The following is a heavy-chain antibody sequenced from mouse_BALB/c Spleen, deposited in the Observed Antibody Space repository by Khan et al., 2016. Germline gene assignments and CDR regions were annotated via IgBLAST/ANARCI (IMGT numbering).Heavy chain of an antibody. CDR3: ARPGYYGYLAY. V-gene: IGHV4-1*02. J-gene: IGHJ3*01. Sequence: EVKLLESGGGLVQPGGSLKLSCAASGFDFSRYWMSWVRQAPGKGLEWIGEINPDSNTINYTPSLKDKFIISRDNAKNTLYLQMSKVRSEDTALYYCARPGYYGYLAYWGQGTLVTVSA. CDR1: GFDFSRYW. D-gene: IGHD1-2*01. CDR2: INPDSNTI.